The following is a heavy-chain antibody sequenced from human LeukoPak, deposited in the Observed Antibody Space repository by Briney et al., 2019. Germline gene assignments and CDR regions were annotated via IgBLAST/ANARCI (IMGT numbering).Heavy chain of an antibody. CDR3: ARTRRYYYDSSGYYSLDY. J-gene: IGHJ4*02. CDR1: GGTFTSYD. CDR2: MNPNSGNT. V-gene: IGHV1-8*01. Sequence: ASVKVSCKASGGTFTSYDINWVRQATGQGLEWMGWMNPNSGNTGYAQKFQGRVTMTRNTSISTAYMELSSLRSEDTAVYYCARTRRYYYDSSGYYSLDYWGQGTLVTVSS. D-gene: IGHD3-22*01.